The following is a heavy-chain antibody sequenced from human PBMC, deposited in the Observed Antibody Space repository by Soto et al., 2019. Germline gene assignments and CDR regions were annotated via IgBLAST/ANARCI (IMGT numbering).Heavy chain of an antibody. J-gene: IGHJ4*02. CDR3: ARVRDEAGTFDY. CDR2: IYYSGST. D-gene: IGHD6-13*01. CDR1: GGSISSGGYY. V-gene: IGHV4-31*03. Sequence: SETLSLTCTVSGGSISSGGYYWSWIRQHPGKGLEWIGYIYYSGSTYYNPSLKSRVTISVDTSKNQFSLKLSSVTAADTAVYYCARVRDEAGTFDYWGQGTLVTVSS.